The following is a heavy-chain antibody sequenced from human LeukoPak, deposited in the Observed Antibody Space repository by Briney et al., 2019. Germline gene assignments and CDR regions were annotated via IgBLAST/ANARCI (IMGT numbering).Heavy chain of an antibody. J-gene: IGHJ2*01. CDR3: ARGGGSGYFDL. V-gene: IGHV3-7*01. CDR1: GFTVSSNY. Sequence: GGSLRLSCAASGFTVSSNYMSWVRQAPGKGPEWLTNIKEDGSEKYYVDSVKGRFTISRDNAKNSLYLQMNSLRAEDTAVYYCARGGGSGYFDLWGRGTLVTVSS. CDR2: IKEDGSEK. D-gene: IGHD3-16*01.